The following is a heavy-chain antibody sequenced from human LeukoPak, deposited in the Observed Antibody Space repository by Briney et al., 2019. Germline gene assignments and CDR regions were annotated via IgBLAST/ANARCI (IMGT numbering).Heavy chain of an antibody. CDR3: ARVGHPNPTYYDFWSGYLSNNNWFDP. CDR2: ISAYNGNT. Sequence: ASVKVSCKASGYTFTSYGISWVRQAPGQGLEWMGWISAYNGNTNYAQKLQGRVTMTTDTSTSTAYVELRSLRSDDTAVYYCARVGHPNPTYYDFWSGYLSNNNWFDPWGQGTLVTVSS. CDR1: GYTFTSYG. V-gene: IGHV1-18*01. J-gene: IGHJ5*02. D-gene: IGHD3-3*01.